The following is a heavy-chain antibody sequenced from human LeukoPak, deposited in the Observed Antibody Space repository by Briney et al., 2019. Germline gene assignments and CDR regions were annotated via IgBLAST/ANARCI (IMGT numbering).Heavy chain of an antibody. D-gene: IGHD3-22*01. CDR2: FDPEDGET. CDR1: GYTLTELS. V-gene: IGHV1-24*01. CDR3: ARDETRTMMKLDYYYMDV. Sequence: ASVKVSCKVSGYTLTELSMHWVRQAPGKGLEWMGGFDPEDGETIYAQKFQGRVTMTEDTSTDTAYMELRSLRSDDTAVYYCARDETRTMMKLDYYYMDVWGKGTTVTVSS. J-gene: IGHJ6*03.